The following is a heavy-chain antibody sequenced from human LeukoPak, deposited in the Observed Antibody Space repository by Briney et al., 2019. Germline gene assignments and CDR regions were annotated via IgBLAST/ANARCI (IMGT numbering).Heavy chain of an antibody. D-gene: IGHD3-10*01. CDR3: ARVRFDYYGSGSYRAGFDP. J-gene: IGHJ5*02. Sequence: PSETLSLTCAVSGGSISSGGYSWSWIRQPPGKGLEWIGYIYHSGSTYYNPSLESRVTISVDRSKNQFSLKLSSVTAADTAVYYCARVRFDYYGSGSYRAGFDPWGQGTLVTVSS. CDR1: GGSISSGGYS. V-gene: IGHV4-30-2*01. CDR2: IYHSGST.